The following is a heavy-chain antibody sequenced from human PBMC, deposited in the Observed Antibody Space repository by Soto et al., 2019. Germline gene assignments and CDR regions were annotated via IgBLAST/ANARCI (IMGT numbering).Heavy chain of an antibody. CDR3: ARYYCSTSSCFDY. D-gene: IGHD2-2*01. J-gene: IGHJ4*02. CDR2: IWYDGSKI. Sequence: QVHLVESGGGVVQPGRSLRLSCTTSGFTFSNYGMHWVRQAPGKGLEWVAAIWYDGSKIHYADSVKGLVSISRAPSKKTVHLQMNSMRAEDTALYYCARYYCSTSSCFDYWGQGTLVIVSS. CDR1: GFTFSNYG. V-gene: IGHV3-33*01.